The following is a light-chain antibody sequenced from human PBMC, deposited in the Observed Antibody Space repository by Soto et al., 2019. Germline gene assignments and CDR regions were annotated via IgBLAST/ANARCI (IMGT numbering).Light chain of an antibody. V-gene: IGKV3-15*01. CDR2: GAS. CDR3: LQYKDWPST. CDR1: QSVTSN. J-gene: IGKJ5*01. Sequence: EIVLTQSPATLSLSPGERATLSCRASQSVTSNLAWYQQRPGQAPRLLIYGASTRATGIPATFSGSGSGTDFTLTISSLQSEDFAVYYCLQYKDWPSTFGQGTRLEIK.